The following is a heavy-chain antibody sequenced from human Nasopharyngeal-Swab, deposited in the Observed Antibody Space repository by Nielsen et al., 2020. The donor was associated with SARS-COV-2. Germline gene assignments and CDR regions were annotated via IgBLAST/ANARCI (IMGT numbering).Heavy chain of an antibody. CDR3: TRAEYSSSWSPWSWFDP. CDR2: ISGSGGST. D-gene: IGHD6-13*01. V-gene: IGHV3-23*01. Sequence: VRQAPGKGLEWVSAISGSGGSTYYADSVKGRFTISRDNSKNTLYLQMNSLRAEDTAVYYCTRAEYSSSWSPWSWFDPWGQGTLVTVSS. J-gene: IGHJ5*02.